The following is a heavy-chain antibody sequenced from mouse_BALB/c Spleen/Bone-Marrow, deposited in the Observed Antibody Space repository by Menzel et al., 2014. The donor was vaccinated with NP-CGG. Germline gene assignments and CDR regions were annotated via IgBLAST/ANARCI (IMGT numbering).Heavy chain of an antibody. Sequence: EVKLMESGGGLVKPGGSLKLSCAASGFAFSSYDMSWVRQTPEKRLEWVAYISSGGGSTYYPDTVKGRFTISRDNAKSTLYLQMSSLKSEDTAMYYCARHGTTATFFAYWGQGTLVTVSA. CDR2: ISSGGGST. CDR3: ARHGTTATFFAY. D-gene: IGHD1-2*01. J-gene: IGHJ3*01. V-gene: IGHV5-12-1*01. CDR1: GFAFSSYD.